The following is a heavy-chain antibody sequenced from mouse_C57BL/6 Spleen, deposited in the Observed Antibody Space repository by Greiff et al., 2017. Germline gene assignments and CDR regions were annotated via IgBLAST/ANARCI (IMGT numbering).Heavy chain of an antibody. CDR3: ARTYDY. CDR2: ISYDGSN. V-gene: IGHV3-6*01. CDR1: GYSITSGYY. J-gene: IGHJ3*01. D-gene: IGHD2-3*01. Sequence: EVQVVESGPGLVKPSQSLSLTCSVTGYSITSGYYWNWIRQFPGNKREWMGYISYDGSNNYNPSLKNRISITRDTSKNQFFLKLNSVTTEDTATYYCARTYDYWGQGTLVTVSA.